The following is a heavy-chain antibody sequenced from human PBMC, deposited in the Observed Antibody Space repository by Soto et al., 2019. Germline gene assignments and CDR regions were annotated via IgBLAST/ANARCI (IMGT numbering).Heavy chain of an antibody. CDR2: IYPGDSDT. J-gene: IGHJ6*03. D-gene: IGHD2-15*01. V-gene: IGHV5-51*01. Sequence: PGESLKISCKGSGYSFTSYWIGWVRQMPGKGLEWMGIIYPGDSDTRYSPSFQGQVTISADKSISTAYLQWSSLKASDIAMYYCARHEISRVVAAHMDVWGKATKVTVSS. CDR3: ARHEISRVVAAHMDV. CDR1: GYSFTSYW.